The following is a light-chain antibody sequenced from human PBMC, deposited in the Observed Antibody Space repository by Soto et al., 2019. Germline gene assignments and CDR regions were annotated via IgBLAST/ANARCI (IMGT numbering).Light chain of an antibody. CDR2: AAS. J-gene: IGKJ1*01. CDR1: QSISSY. Sequence: DIQMTQSPSSLSASVGDRVTITCRASQSISSYLNWYQQKPGKAPKLLIYAASSLQSGVPSRFRGSGSWTDFTLTISSLQPEDFATYYCQQSYSTPLTFGQVTKVEIK. CDR3: QQSYSTPLT. V-gene: IGKV1-39*01.